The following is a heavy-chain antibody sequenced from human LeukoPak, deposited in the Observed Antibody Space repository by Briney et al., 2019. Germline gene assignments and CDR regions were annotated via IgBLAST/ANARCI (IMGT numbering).Heavy chain of an antibody. D-gene: IGHD6-19*01. CDR2: IYYSGST. J-gene: IGHJ3*02. CDR1: GGSISSSSYY. Sequence: SETLSLTCTVSGGSISSSSYYWGWIRQPPGKGQEWIGSIYYSGSTYYNPSLKSRVTISVDTSKNQFSLKLSSVTAADTAVYYCARHCPRIAVAFAFDIWGQGTMVTVSS. V-gene: IGHV4-39*01. CDR3: ARHCPRIAVAFAFDI.